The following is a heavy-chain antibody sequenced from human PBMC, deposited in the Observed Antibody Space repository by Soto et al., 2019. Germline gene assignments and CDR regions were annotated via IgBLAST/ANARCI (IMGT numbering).Heavy chain of an antibody. CDR1: GYTFTSNA. D-gene: IGHD3-22*01. CDR3: AADPQYYYDSSGLYPF. V-gene: IGHV1-58*02. J-gene: IGHJ4*02. CDR2: IVVGSGNT. Sequence: SVKVSCKASGYTFTSNAMHWVRQARGQRLEWIGWIVVGSGNTNYAQKFQERVTITRDMSTSTAYMELSSLRSEDTAVYYCAADPQYYYDSSGLYPFWGQGTLVTVSS.